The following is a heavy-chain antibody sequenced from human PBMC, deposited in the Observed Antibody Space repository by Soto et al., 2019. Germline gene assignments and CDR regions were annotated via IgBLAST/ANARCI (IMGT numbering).Heavy chain of an antibody. J-gene: IGHJ6*02. CDR2: ISAYHGNT. CDR3: ALAYCGGYCSAPYYYYGLDV. D-gene: IGHD2-21*02. CDR1: GYTFTSYG. Sequence: QVQLVQSGAEVKKPGASVKVSCKASGYTFTSYGISWVRQAPGQGLECMGWISAYHGNTNYAQNLQGRVTMTTDTSTSTAYMELRSLRSYDTAVYYCALAYCGGYCSAPYYYYGLDVWGQGTTVTVSS. V-gene: IGHV1-18*01.